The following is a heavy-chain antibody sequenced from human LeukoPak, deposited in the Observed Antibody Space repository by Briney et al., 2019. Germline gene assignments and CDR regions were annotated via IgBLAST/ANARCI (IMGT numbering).Heavy chain of an antibody. CDR1: GFTFSSYS. D-gene: IGHD5-18*01. Sequence: PGGSLRLSCAASGFTFSSYSMNWVRQAPGKGLEWVSYISSSSSTIYYADSVKGRFTISRDNAKNSLYLQMNSLRAEDTAVYYCARDGDWDSYGRRDAFDIWGQGTMVTVSS. CDR2: ISSSSSTI. J-gene: IGHJ3*02. V-gene: IGHV3-48*04. CDR3: ARDGDWDSYGRRDAFDI.